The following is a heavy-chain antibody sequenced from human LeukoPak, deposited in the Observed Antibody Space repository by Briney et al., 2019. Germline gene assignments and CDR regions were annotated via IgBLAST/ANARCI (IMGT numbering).Heavy chain of an antibody. Sequence: GASVTVSFKASGYTFTIYAMHWVRQAPGQRLEWMGWINAGNGNTKYSQKFQGRVTITRDTSASTAYMELSSLRSEDTAVYYCARDGEPLFDYWGQGTLVTVSS. CDR2: INAGNGNT. CDR3: ARDGEPLFDY. D-gene: IGHD1-14*01. CDR1: GYTFTIYA. V-gene: IGHV1-3*01. J-gene: IGHJ4*02.